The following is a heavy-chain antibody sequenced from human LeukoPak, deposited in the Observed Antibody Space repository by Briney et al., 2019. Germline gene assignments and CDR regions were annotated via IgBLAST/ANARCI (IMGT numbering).Heavy chain of an antibody. CDR3: AKESLRGYFDY. CDR1: GFTFSSYA. J-gene: IGHJ4*02. V-gene: IGHV3-9*01. Sequence: PGRSLRLSCAASGFTFSSYAMHWVRQAPGKGLEWVSGISWNSGSIGYADSVKGRFTISRDNAKNSLYLQMNSLRAEDTALYYCAKESLRGYFDYWGQGTLVTVSS. CDR2: ISWNSGSI.